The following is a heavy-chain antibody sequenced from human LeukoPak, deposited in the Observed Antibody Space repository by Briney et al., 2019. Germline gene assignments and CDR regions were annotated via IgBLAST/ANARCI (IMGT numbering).Heavy chain of an antibody. Sequence: GGSLRLSCAASGFTFSTYIMNWVRQTPGKGLEWVSSIGTSTSYIYYADSVKGRFTISRDNAKNSLYLEMNSLRAEDTAVYYCAKAGATDYWGQGTLVTVSS. CDR2: IGTSTSYI. D-gene: IGHD1-26*01. CDR1: GFTFSTYI. CDR3: AKAGATDY. V-gene: IGHV3-21*01. J-gene: IGHJ4*02.